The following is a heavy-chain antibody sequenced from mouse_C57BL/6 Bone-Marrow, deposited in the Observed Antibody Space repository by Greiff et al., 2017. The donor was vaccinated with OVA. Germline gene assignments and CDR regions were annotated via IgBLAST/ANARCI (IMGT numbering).Heavy chain of an antibody. Sequence: EVQGVESGGDLVKPGGSLKLSCAASGFTFSSYGMSWVRQTPDKRLEWVATISSGGSYTYYPDSVKGRFTISRDNAKNTLYLQMSSLKSEDTAMYYCAKLRRGAYWGQGTLVTVSA. CDR1: GFTFSSYG. V-gene: IGHV5-6*01. CDR2: ISSGGSYT. D-gene: IGHD2-4*01. CDR3: AKLRRGAY. J-gene: IGHJ3*01.